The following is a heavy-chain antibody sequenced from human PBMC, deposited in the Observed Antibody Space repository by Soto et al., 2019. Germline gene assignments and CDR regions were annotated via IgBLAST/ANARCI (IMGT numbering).Heavy chain of an antibody. D-gene: IGHD6-13*01. CDR2: MNPNSGNT. V-gene: IGHV1-8*01. Sequence: ASVKVSCKASGYTFTSYDINWVRQATGQGLEWMGWMNPNSGNTGYAQKFQGRVTMTRNTSISTAYMELSSLRSEDTAVYYCARGGIALEDYYYYGMDVWRQGTKVTVYS. J-gene: IGHJ6*02. CDR3: ARGGIALEDYYYYGMDV. CDR1: GYTFTSYD.